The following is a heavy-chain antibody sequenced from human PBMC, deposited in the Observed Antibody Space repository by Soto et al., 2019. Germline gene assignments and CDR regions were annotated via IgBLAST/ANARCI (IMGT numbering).Heavy chain of an antibody. D-gene: IGHD6-13*01. CDR1: GFTFSSYA. Sequence: GGSLRLSCAASGFTFSSYAMRWVRQAPGKGLEWVSAIGGGGAPTLYADSVKGRFTVSRDNSKNTLYMQMDSLKAEDTAVYYCARVYSTYYFDFWGQGTLVTVSS. V-gene: IGHV3-23*01. J-gene: IGHJ4*02. CDR3: ARVYSTYYFDF. CDR2: IGGGGAPT.